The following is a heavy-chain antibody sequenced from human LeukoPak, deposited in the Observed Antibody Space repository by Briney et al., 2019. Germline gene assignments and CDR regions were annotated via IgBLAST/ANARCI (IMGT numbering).Heavy chain of an antibody. CDR2: IYYSGST. CDR1: GGSISSSSYY. D-gene: IGHD1-20*01. CDR3: ARHGITHSWNHGPYYYYYYMDV. Sequence: SETLSLTCTVSGGSISSSSYYWGWLRQPPGKGLEWIGTIYYSGSTYYNPSLKSRVTISVDTSKNQFSLKLSSVTAADTAVYYCARHGITHSWNHGPYYYYYYMDVWGKGTTVTVSS. J-gene: IGHJ6*03. V-gene: IGHV4-39*01.